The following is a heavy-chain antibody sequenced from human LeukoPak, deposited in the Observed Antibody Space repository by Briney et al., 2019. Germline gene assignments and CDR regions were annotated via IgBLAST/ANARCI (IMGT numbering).Heavy chain of an antibody. D-gene: IGHD3-22*01. J-gene: IGHJ3*02. CDR1: GGSLINYY. CDR2: IRYSGST. V-gene: IGHV4-59*08. Sequence: SETLSLTCTVSGGSLINYYWSWVREPPGKGLEWIGYIRYSGSTDSNPSLKSRVTISVDTSKNQFSLKLSSVTAADTAVYYCASLYDRGAFDIWGQGTMVTLSS. CDR3: ASLYDRGAFDI.